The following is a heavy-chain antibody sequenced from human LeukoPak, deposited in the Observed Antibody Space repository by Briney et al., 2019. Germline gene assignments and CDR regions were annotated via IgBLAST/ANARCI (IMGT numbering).Heavy chain of an antibody. D-gene: IGHD3-10*01. Sequence: ASVKVSCKASGYTFTSYGISWVRQAPGQGLEWMGWISAYNGNTNYAQKLQGRVTMTTDTSTSTAYMGLRSLRSDDTAVYYCARGYLVVRGYWYFDLWGRGTLVTVSS. CDR3: ARGYLVVRGYWYFDL. V-gene: IGHV1-18*01. CDR2: ISAYNGNT. J-gene: IGHJ2*01. CDR1: GYTFTSYG.